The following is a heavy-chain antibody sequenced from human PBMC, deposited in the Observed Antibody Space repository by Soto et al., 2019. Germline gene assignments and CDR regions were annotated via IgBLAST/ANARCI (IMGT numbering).Heavy chain of an antibody. CDR1: GGSISSSSYD. CDR3: ARHVLLWFGELLYSGYYYYGMDV. J-gene: IGHJ6*02. CDR2: IYYSGST. Sequence: SSETLSLTCTVSGGSISSSSYDWGWIRQPPGKGLEWLGSIYYSGSTYYNPSLKSRVTISVDTSKNQFSLKLSSVTAADTAVYYCARHVLLWFGELLYSGYYYYGMDVWGQGTTVT. V-gene: IGHV4-39*01. D-gene: IGHD3-10*01.